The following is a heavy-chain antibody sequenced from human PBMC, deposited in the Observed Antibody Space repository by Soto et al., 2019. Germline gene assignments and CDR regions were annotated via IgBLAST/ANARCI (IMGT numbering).Heavy chain of an antibody. CDR1: VYTFTSYG. J-gene: IGHJ4*02. CDR3: ARDSRRAIAVAGTSDY. Sequence: GASVKVSCKASVYTFTSYGISCVRQAPGQGLEWMGWISAYNGNTNYAQKLQGRVTMTTDTSTSTAYMELRSLRSDDTAVYYCARDSRRAIAVAGTSDYWGQGTVVTVSS. V-gene: IGHV1-18*01. CDR2: ISAYNGNT. D-gene: IGHD6-19*01.